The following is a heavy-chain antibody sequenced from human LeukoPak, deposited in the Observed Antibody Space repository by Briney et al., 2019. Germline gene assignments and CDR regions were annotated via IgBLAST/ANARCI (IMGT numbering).Heavy chain of an antibody. CDR3: AIDPNWGVDY. V-gene: IGHV3-53*01. D-gene: IGHD7-27*01. CDR2: MYSGGAT. J-gene: IGHJ4*02. CDR1: GFSVSSNY. Sequence: GGSLRLSCAASGFSVSSNYMSWVRQAPGKGLEWVSVMYSGGATHYGNSVKGRFTISRDNSKNTLYLQMNSLRAEDTAVYYCAIDPNWGVDYWGQGVLVTVSS.